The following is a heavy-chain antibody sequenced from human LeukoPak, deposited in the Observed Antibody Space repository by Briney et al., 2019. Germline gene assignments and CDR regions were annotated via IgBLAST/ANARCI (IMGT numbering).Heavy chain of an antibody. CDR1: GFTFSSYS. CDR2: ISSSSSYI. D-gene: IGHD4-17*01. V-gene: IGHV3-21*01. J-gene: IGHJ1*01. Sequence: GGSLRLSCAASGFTFSSYSMNWVRQAPGKGLEWVSSISSSSSYIYYADSVKGRFTISRDNAKNSLYLQMNSLRAEDTAVYYCASHYGDPIAEYFQHWGQGTLVTVSS. CDR3: ASHYGDPIAEYFQH.